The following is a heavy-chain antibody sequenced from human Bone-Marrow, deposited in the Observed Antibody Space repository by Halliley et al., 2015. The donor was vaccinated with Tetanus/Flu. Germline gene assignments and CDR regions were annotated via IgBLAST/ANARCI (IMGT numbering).Heavy chain of an antibody. J-gene: IGHJ3*02. D-gene: IGHD3-10*01. CDR2: ITSSATTT. Sequence: LECVSYITSSATTTHYADSVKGRFTISRDNAKNSLYLQMNSLRAEDTAVYYCARESGLDAFDIWGQGTLLTVSS. V-gene: IGHV3-48*03. CDR3: ARESGLDAFDI.